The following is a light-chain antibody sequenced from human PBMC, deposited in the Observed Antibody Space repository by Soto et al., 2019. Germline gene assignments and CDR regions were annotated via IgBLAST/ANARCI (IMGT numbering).Light chain of an antibody. V-gene: IGKV3-11*01. CDR2: DAS. CDR3: QQCNNWPPIT. J-gene: IGKJ5*01. CDR1: QSVRRY. Sequence: EIVLTQSPATLSLSPGERATLSCRASQSVRRYLAWYQQKPGQAPRLLIYDASTRATGIPARFSGSGSETDFTLTITSLEPEDFAVYYCQQCNNWPPITFGQGTRLEIK.